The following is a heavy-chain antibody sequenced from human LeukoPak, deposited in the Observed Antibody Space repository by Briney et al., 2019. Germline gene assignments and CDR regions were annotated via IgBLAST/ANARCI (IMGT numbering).Heavy chain of an antibody. CDR1: GGSISSSSYY. V-gene: IGHV4-39*01. J-gene: IGHJ5*02. CDR3: ARGSGYSSSWYVGWFDP. CDR2: VYYSGST. Sequence: SETLSLTCTVSGGSISSSSYYWGWIRQPPGKGLEWIGSVYYSGSTYYNPSLKSRVTISVDTSKNQFSLKLSSVTAADTAVYYCARGSGYSSSWYVGWFDPWGQGTLVTVSS. D-gene: IGHD6-13*01.